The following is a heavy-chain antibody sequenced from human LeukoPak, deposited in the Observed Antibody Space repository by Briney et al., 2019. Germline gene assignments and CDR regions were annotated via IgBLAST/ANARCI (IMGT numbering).Heavy chain of an antibody. CDR2: INPNSGGT. D-gene: IGHD6-6*01. Sequence: ASVKVSCKASGYTFTGYYMHRVRQAPGQGLEWMGWINPNSGGTNYAQKFQGRVTMTRDKSISTAYMELSRLRSDDTAVYYCAGFPKASSSPGADWFDPWGQGTLVTVSS. CDR1: GYTFTGYY. V-gene: IGHV1-2*02. J-gene: IGHJ5*02. CDR3: AGFPKASSSPGADWFDP.